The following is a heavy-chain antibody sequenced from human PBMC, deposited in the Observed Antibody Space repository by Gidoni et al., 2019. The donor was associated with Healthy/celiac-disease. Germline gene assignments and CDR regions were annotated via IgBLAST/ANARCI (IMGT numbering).Heavy chain of an antibody. J-gene: IGHJ4*02. V-gene: IGHV3-48*03. CDR1: GLTFSSYE. Sequence: EVPLVESGGGLVQPGGSLRLSFAASGLTFSSYEMNWVRQAPGKGLEWVAYISSSGSTIYYADSVKGRFTISRDNAKNSLYLQMNSLRAEDTAVYYCARGPDYFDYWGQGTLVTVSS. CDR3: ARGPDYFDY. CDR2: ISSSGSTI.